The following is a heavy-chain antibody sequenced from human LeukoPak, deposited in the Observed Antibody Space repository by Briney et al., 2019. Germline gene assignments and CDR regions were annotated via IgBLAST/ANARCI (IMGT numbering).Heavy chain of an antibody. V-gene: IGHV4-34*01. J-gene: IGHJ4*02. CDR1: GGSFSGYY. CDR3: ARGRWLLPLDY. Sequence: SSETLSLTCAVYGGSFSGYYWSWIRQPPGKGLEWIGEINHSGSTNYNPSLKSRVTISVDTSKNQFSLKLSSVTAADTAVYYCARGRWLLPLDYWGQGTLLTVSS. CDR2: INHSGST. D-gene: IGHD3-22*01.